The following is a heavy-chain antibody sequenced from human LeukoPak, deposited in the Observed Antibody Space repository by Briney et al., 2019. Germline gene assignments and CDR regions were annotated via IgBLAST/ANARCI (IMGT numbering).Heavy chain of an antibody. CDR1: GFTFSHYA. CDR2: ISFDGSDT. J-gene: IGHJ3*01. V-gene: IGHV3-30*04. D-gene: IGHD3-22*01. Sequence: PGGSLRLSCAASGFTFSHYAMPWVRQAPGKGLEWVAIISFDGSDTYHADSVKGRFSISRDNSKDTLFLHMSSLRAEDTALYYCARAHDYYDMKNAFDVWGQGTMVTVSS. CDR3: ARAHDYYDMKNAFDV.